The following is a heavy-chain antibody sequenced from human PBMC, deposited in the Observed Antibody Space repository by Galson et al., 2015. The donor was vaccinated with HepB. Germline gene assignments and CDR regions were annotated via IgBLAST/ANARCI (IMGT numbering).Heavy chain of an antibody. CDR3: ARDSEDFWSGLPSRAYYYMDV. CDR2: IKQDGSEK. CDR1: GFTFSSYW. Sequence: SLRLSCAASGFTFSSYWMSWVRQAPGKGLEWVANIKQDGSEKYYVDSVKGRFTISRDNAKNSLYLQMNSLRAEDTAVYYCARDSEDFWSGLPSRAYYYMDVWGKGTTVTVSS. V-gene: IGHV3-7*01. D-gene: IGHD3-3*01. J-gene: IGHJ6*03.